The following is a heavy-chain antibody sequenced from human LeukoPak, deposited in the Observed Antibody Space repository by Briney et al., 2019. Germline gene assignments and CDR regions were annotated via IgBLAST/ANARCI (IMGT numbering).Heavy chain of an antibody. CDR3: AKVVWTGSPDY. D-gene: IGHD3/OR15-3a*01. V-gene: IGHV3-48*03. CDR2: ISSSCSTI. J-gene: IGHJ4*02. CDR1: GFTFSSYE. Sequence: HPVGSLRLSCAASGFTFSSYEINWVRQSPGKGLEGVSYISSSCSTIYYADSVKGRFTISRDNAKNSLYLQMNSLRAEDRAVYYCAKVVWTGSPDYWGQGTLVTVSS.